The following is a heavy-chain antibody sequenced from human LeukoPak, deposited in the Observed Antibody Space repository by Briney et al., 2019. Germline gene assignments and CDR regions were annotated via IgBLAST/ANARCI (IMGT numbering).Heavy chain of an antibody. CDR2: IYYSGST. CDR3: AREGYSSGWYSGSNWFDP. D-gene: IGHD6-19*01. J-gene: IGHJ5*02. Sequence: SETLSLTCTVSGVSVSSGSYYWSWIRQPPGKGLEWIGYIYYSGSTNYNPSLKSRVTISVDTSKNQFSLKLSSVTAADTAVYYCAREGYSSGWYSGSNWFDPWGQGTLVTVSS. V-gene: IGHV4-61*01. CDR1: GVSVSSGSYY.